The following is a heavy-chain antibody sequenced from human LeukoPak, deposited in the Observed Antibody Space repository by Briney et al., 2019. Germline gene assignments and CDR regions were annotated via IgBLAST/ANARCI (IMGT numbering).Heavy chain of an antibody. V-gene: IGHV3-21*01. CDR3: ARGQSVEMATWTFDY. Sequence: GGSLRLSCAASGFTFSSYSMNWVRQAPGKGLEWVSSISSSSSYLYYADSVKGRFTISRDNAKNSLYLQMNSLRAEDTAVYYCARGQSVEMATWTFDYWGQGTLVTVSS. J-gene: IGHJ4*02. CDR2: ISSSSSYL. CDR1: GFTFSSYS. D-gene: IGHD5-24*01.